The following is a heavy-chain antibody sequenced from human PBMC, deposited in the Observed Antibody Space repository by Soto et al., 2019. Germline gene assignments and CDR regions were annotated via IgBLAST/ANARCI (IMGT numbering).Heavy chain of an antibody. CDR2: IRSKAYGGTT. V-gene: IGHV3-49*03. D-gene: IGHD2-15*01. CDR3: TRGGKDCSGGSCYLIQFYMDV. CDR1: GFTFGDYA. J-gene: IGHJ6*03. Sequence: GGSLRLSCTASGFTFGDYAMSWFRQAPGKGLEWVGFIRSKAYGGTTEYAASVKGRFTISRDDSKSIAYLQMNSLKTEDTAVYYCTRGGKDCSGGSCYLIQFYMDVWGKGTTVTVSS.